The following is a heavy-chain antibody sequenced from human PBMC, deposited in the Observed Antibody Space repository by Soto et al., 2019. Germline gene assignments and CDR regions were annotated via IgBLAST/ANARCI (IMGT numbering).Heavy chain of an antibody. D-gene: IGHD4-17*01. V-gene: IGHV3-15*01. Sequence: LSLTCAASGFTFSNAWMSWVRQAPGKGLEWVGRIKSKTDGGTTDYAAPVKGRFTISRDDSKNTLYLQMNSLKTEDTAVYYCTTTGPTVTTPSWGQGTLVTVSS. CDR3: TTTGPTVTTPS. CDR1: GFTFSNAW. J-gene: IGHJ4*02. CDR2: IKSKTDGGTT.